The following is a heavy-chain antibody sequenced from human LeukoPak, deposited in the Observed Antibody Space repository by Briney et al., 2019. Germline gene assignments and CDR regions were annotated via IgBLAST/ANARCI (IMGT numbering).Heavy chain of an antibody. CDR1: GFTFSDHY. J-gene: IGHJ4*02. CDR2: ISGSGGST. Sequence: GGSLRLSCAASGFTFSDHYMDWVRQAPGKGLEWVSAISGSGGSTYYADSVKGRFTISRDNSKNTLYLQMNSLRAEDTAVYYCAKGVTMIVVVIPFDYWGQGTLVTVSS. CDR3: AKGVTMIVVVIPFDY. V-gene: IGHV3-23*01. D-gene: IGHD3-22*01.